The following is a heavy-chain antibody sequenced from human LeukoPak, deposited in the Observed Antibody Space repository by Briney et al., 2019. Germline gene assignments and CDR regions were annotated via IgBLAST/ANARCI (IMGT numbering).Heavy chain of an antibody. V-gene: IGHV4-38-2*02. Sequence: SETLSLTCTVSGYSISMGYYWGWIRQPPGKGLEWTGSIYHSGSTYYNPSLKSRVTISVDKSKNQFSLKLSSVTAADTAVYYCVTGYSSSWYFAFDIWGQGTMVTVSS. CDR1: GYSISMGYY. CDR3: VTGYSSSWYFAFDI. J-gene: IGHJ3*02. D-gene: IGHD6-13*01. CDR2: IYHSGST.